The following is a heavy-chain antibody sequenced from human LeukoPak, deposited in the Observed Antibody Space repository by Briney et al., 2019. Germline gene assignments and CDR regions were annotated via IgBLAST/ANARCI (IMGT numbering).Heavy chain of an antibody. D-gene: IGHD3-22*01. CDR3: ARGPQYYYDSSGYSDY. V-gene: IGHV1-2*02. Sequence: ASVKVSCKASGYTLTGYYMHWVRQAPGQGLEWMGWINPNSGGTNYAQKFQGRVTMTRDTSISTAYMELSRLRSDDTAVYYCARGPQYYYDSSGYSDYWGQGTLVTVSS. J-gene: IGHJ4*02. CDR2: INPNSGGT. CDR1: GYTLTGYY.